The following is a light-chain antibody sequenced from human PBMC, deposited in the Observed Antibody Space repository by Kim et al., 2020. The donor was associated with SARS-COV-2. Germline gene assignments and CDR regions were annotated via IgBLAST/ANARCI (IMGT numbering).Light chain of an antibody. J-gene: IGLJ1*01. CDR3: QAWDSSTV. CDR1: KLGDKY. Sequence: VSVAPGQTASITCSGDKLGDKYACWYQQKPGQSPVLVIYQDSKRPSGIPERFSGSNSGNTATLTISGTQAMDEADYYCQAWDSSTVFGTGTKVTVL. V-gene: IGLV3-1*01. CDR2: QDS.